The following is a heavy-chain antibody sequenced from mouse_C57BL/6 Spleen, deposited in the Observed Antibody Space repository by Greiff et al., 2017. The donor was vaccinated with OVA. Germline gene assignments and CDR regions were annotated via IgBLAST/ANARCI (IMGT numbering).Heavy chain of an antibody. CDR1: GYTFTDYN. D-gene: IGHD1-1*01. J-gene: IGHJ1*03. Sequence: VQLQQSGPELVKPGASVKMSCKASGYTFTDYNMHWVKQSHGKSLEWIGYINPNNGGTSYNQKFKGKATLTVNKYSSTAYMELRSLTSEDSAVYYCARGGNYGSSPYWYFDDWGTGTTVTVSA. CDR2: INPNNGGT. CDR3: ARGGNYGSSPYWYFDD. V-gene: IGHV1-22*01.